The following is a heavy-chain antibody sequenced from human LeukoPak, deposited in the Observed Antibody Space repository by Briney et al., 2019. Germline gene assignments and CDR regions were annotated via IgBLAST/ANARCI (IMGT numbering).Heavy chain of an antibody. D-gene: IGHD6-19*01. CDR3: ARGPYTSGWWDYFDY. CDR1: GFTVSSNY. V-gene: IGHV3-66*02. J-gene: IGHJ4*02. Sequence: GGSLRLSCEASGFTVSSNYMSWVRQAPGKGLEWVSVLYSGGSTYHADSVKARFTISRDDSKNTLYLQMNRLRDEDTAVYYCARGPYTSGWWDYFDYWGQGSLVTVSS. CDR2: LYSGGST.